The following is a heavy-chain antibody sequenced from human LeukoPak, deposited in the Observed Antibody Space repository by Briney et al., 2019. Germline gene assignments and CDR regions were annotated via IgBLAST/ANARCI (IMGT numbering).Heavy chain of an antibody. CDR2: IYHSGST. Sequence: SETPSLTCTVSGGSINTYYWSWIRQPPGKGLEWIGYIYHSGSTYYNPSLKSRVTISVDRSKNQFSLKLSSVTAADTAVYYCARGHGVVVPAATSYLFDYWGQGTLVTVSS. CDR3: ARGHGVVVPAATSYLFDY. J-gene: IGHJ4*02. CDR1: GGSINTYY. V-gene: IGHV4-59*12. D-gene: IGHD2-2*01.